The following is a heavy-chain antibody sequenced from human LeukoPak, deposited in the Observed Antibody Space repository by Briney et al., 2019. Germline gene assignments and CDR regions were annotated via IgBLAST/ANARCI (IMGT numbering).Heavy chain of an antibody. V-gene: IGHV1-3*01. Sequence: GASVKVSCKASGYSLTSYVLNWVRQAPGQRLEWMGWIYAASGNRKYSQRFQDRATITRDTAANMAYMDLTNLRSEDTAVYYCARGGSRLVTYYIMDVWGQGTTVTVS. CDR1: GYSLTSYV. CDR3: ARGGSRLVTYYIMDV. J-gene: IGHJ6*03. D-gene: IGHD2-21*02. CDR2: IYAASGNR.